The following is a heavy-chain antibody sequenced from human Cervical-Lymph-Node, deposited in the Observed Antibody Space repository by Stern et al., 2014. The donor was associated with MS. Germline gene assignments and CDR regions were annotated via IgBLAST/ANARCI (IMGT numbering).Heavy chain of an antibody. Sequence: VQLLESGGGVVQPGRSLRLSCAASGFTFSSYGMHWVRQAPGKGLEWVAVIWYDGSNKYYAESVKGRFTISRDNSKNTLYLQMNSLRAEDTAVYYCARSSSPSPYYYDGMDVWGQGTTVTVSS. V-gene: IGHV3-33*01. CDR3: ARSSSPSPYYYDGMDV. CDR1: GFTFSSYG. CDR2: IWYDGSNK. J-gene: IGHJ6*02. D-gene: IGHD6-13*01.